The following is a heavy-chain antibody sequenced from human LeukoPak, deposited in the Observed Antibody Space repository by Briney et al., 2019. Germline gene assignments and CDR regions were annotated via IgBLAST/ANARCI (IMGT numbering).Heavy chain of an antibody. Sequence: GGSLRLSCAASGFTFSSYWMHWVRQAPGKGLVWVSRISSDGSSTSYADSVKGRFTISRDNAKNTLYLQMNSLRAEDTAVYYCARGPFQNWNDFLYWGQGTLVTVSS. D-gene: IGHD1-1*01. CDR3: ARGPFQNWNDFLY. CDR2: ISSDGSST. V-gene: IGHV3-74*01. J-gene: IGHJ4*02. CDR1: GFTFSSYW.